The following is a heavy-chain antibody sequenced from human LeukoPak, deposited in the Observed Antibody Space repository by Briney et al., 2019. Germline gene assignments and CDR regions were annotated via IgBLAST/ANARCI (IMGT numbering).Heavy chain of an antibody. D-gene: IGHD2-15*01. CDR1: GGSISTTTYY. CDR2: IYYSGST. Sequence: SETLSLTCTVSGGSISTTTYYWDWIRQPPGKGLEYVGSIYYSGSTYYTPSLKSRVTISIDTAKNQFSLKLISVTAADTAVYFCARHCSDSNCYRLDAFDIWGQRTLVTVSS. V-gene: IGHV4-39*01. CDR3: ARHCSDSNCYRLDAFDI. J-gene: IGHJ3*02.